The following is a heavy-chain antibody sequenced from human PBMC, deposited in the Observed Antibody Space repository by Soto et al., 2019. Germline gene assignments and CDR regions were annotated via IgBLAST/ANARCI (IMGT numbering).Heavy chain of an antibody. CDR3: ARGRYGEY. CDR1: GYGFTTYG. D-gene: IGHD3-10*01. J-gene: IGHJ4*02. CDR2: ISAHNGNT. Sequence: QVHLLQSGAAVKKPGASVKVSCKGSGYGFTTYGITWVRQAPGQGLEWMAWISAHNGNTNYAQKLQGRVTVTRDTSTSTAYMELRSLRSDDTAVYYGARGRYGEYCGQGARVTVSS. V-gene: IGHV1-18*01.